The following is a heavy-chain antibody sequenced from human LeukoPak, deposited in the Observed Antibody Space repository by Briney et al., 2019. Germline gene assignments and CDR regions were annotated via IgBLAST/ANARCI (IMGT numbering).Heavy chain of an antibody. J-gene: IGHJ6*03. CDR3: ARSSLRFLEWLLFRYYYYMDV. Sequence: SVKVSCKVSGYTLTELSMHWVRQAPGKGLEWMGGIIPIFGTANYAQKFQGRVTITADESTSTAYMELSSLRSEDTAVYYCARSSLRFLEWLLFRYYYYMDVWGKGTTVTVSS. V-gene: IGHV1-69*13. CDR1: GYTLTELS. CDR2: IIPIFGTA. D-gene: IGHD3-3*01.